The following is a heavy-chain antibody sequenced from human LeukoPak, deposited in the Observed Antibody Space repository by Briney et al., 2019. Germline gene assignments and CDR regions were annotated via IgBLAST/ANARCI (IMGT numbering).Heavy chain of an antibody. CDR3: AISIGYSYGDDAFDV. V-gene: IGHV4-38-2*01. CDR1: GGSISSNFY. J-gene: IGHJ3*01. Sequence: RTSETLSLTCAVSGGSISSNFYWGWIRQSPGKGLEWIATMYPTLYHGGSTFYSPSLKSRVTMSLDKSQNQFSLKPSSVTAADTAVYYCAISIGYSYGDDAFDVLGSGTGVTVSS. D-gene: IGHD5-18*01. CDR2: MYPTLYHGGST.